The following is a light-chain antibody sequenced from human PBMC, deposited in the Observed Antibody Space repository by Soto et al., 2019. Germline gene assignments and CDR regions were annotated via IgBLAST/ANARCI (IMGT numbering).Light chain of an antibody. CDR2: AAS. J-gene: IGKJ5*01. CDR1: QSISSY. V-gene: IGKV1-39*01. CDR3: QQTYSSLVT. Sequence: DIQMTPSPSSLSASVGDSVTITCRASQSISSYLNWYQQKPGRAPNLLIYAASTLQTGVPSRFSGSGSGTYFTHTISSLQPDDFATYYCQQTYSSLVTFGQGTRLEIK.